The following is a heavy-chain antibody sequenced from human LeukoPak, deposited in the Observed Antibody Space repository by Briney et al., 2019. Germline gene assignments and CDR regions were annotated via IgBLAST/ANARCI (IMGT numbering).Heavy chain of an antibody. CDR1: GGSISGYY. CDR3: ARTYSNYSRHYYYYYMDV. CDR2: VSYTGSA. J-gene: IGHJ6*03. Sequence: SETLSLTCTGSGGSISGYYWSWIRQPPGKGLEWIGNVSYTGSANYNPSLKGRVTISVDTSKNQFSLRLSSVTAADTAVYYCARTYSNYSRHYYYYYMDVWGKGTTVTVSS. D-gene: IGHD4-11*01. V-gene: IGHV4-59*08.